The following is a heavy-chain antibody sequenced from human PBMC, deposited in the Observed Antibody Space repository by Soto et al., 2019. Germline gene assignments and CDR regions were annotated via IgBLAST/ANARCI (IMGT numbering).Heavy chain of an antibody. CDR2: IYHSGRT. CDR3: ARDFAYFDS. D-gene: IGHD3-3*01. J-gene: IGHJ4*02. CDR1: GVSISSGGYY. V-gene: IGHV4-31*03. Sequence: SETLSLTCTVSGVSISSGGYYWGWIRQHPGKGLEWIGNIYHSGRTYYNPSLKSRVIISMDTSKNQFSLNLDSVTAADTAVYFCARDFAYFDSWGQGTLVTVSS.